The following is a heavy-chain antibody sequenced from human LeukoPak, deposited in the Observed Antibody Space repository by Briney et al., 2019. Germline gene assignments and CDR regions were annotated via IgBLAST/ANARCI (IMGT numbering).Heavy chain of an antibody. D-gene: IGHD3-10*01. J-gene: IGHJ4*02. V-gene: IGHV3-20*04. CDR2: INWNGGAT. CDR3: ARRGIVIRAVILIGFHTEAYYFDY. CDR1: GFAFEDYG. Sequence: GGSLRLSCAASGFAFEDYGMTWVRQAPGKGLEWVSSINWNGGATYSADSVRGRFTISRDNAKNSLYLQMNSLRAEDTAVYFCARRGIVIRAVILIGFHTEAYYFDYWGQGTLVTVSS.